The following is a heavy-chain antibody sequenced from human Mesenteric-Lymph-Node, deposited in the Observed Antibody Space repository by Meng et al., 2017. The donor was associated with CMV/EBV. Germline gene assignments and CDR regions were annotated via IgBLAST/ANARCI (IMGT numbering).Heavy chain of an antibody. CDR2: MNPNSGNT. Sequence: YTFTSYAINWVRQATGQGLEWMGWMNPNSGNTGYAQKFQGRVTMTRNTSISTAYMELSSLRSEDTAVYYCARGERLRYFDWLSYYFDYWGQGTLVTVSS. V-gene: IGHV1-8*01. CDR3: ARGERLRYFDWLSYYFDY. J-gene: IGHJ4*02. D-gene: IGHD3-9*01. CDR1: YTFTSYA.